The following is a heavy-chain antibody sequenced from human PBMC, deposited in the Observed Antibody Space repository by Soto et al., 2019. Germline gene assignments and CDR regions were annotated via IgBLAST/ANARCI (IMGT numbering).Heavy chain of an antibody. D-gene: IGHD3-10*01. CDR2: VYHSGSI. Sequence: ETLSLTCYFSVYSIKNGYYCCWFRHPPCKGLEWIGNVYHSGSIYFNPSLKSRVTMSVDTSKNQFSLNLSSVTAADTAVYYCVRGTLGSSAYFDYWGQGILVTVSS. CDR3: VRGTLGSSAYFDY. V-gene: IGHV4-38-2*01. J-gene: IGHJ4*02. CDR1: VYSIKNGYY.